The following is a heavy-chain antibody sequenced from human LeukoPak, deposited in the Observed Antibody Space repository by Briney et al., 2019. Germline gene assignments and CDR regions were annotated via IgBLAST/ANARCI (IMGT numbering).Heavy chain of an antibody. V-gene: IGHV4-59*01. J-gene: IGHJ4*02. Sequence: SETLSLTCTVSGGSISSYYWSWIRQPPGKGLEWIGYIYYSGSTNYNLSLKSRVTISVDTSKNQFSLKLSSVTAADTAVYYCAQTSTGYSYGFDYWGQGTLVTVSP. CDR2: IYYSGST. D-gene: IGHD5-18*01. CDR3: AQTSTGYSYGFDY. CDR1: GGSISSYY.